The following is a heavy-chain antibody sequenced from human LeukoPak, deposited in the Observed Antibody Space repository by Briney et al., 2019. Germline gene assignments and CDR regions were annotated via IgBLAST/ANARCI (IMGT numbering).Heavy chain of an antibody. CDR2: IKQDGSEK. Sequence: GGSLRLSCAASGFTFSGYWMSWARQAPGKGLEWVANIKQDGSEKYYVDSVKGRFTISRDNAKNSLFLQMNSLRAEDAAVYYCARDVGYCSSASCPPYYYFMDVWGKGTTVTVSS. CDR3: ARDVGYCSSASCPPYYYFMDV. CDR1: GFTFSGYW. V-gene: IGHV3-7*01. D-gene: IGHD2-2*01. J-gene: IGHJ6*03.